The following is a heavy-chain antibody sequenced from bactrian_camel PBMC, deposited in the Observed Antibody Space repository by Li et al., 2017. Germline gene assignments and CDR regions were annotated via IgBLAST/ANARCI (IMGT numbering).Heavy chain of an antibody. J-gene: IGHJ4*01. D-gene: IGHD5*01. V-gene: IGHV3S10*01. Sequence: VQLVESGGGSVLAGGSLRLSCVASGYTHSRYCMGWFRQAPGKEREGVAGIDSDGSTSYAESVKGRFTISQDNAKNTLYLQMNSLKPEDTAIYYCAAIQAWGAAADLTINYGLGCPYNFWGQGTQVTVS. CDR1: GYTHSRYC. CDR3: AAIQAWGAAADLTINYGLGCPYNF. CDR2: IDSDGST.